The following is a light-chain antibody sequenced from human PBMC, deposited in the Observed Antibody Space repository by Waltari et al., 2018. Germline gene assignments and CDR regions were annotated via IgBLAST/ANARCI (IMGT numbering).Light chain of an antibody. CDR1: SPNIGAGHD. Sequence: QSILTQPTSVSGAPGQRVTISCTGSSPNIGAGHDVHWYQAFPGTAPKLLIYGNNNRPSGVPDRFSGSKSGSSASLAINGLQAEDEADYYCQSFDSNVRGGVVFGGGTKVTVL. V-gene: IGLV1-40*01. CDR3: QSFDSNVRGGVV. CDR2: GNN. J-gene: IGLJ3*02.